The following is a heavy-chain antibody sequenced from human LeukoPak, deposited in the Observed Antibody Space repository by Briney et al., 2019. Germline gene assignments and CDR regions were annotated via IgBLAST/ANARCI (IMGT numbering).Heavy chain of an antibody. J-gene: IGHJ4*02. D-gene: IGHD2-2*01. V-gene: IGHV4-34*01. Sequence: SETLSLTCAVYGGSFSGYYWSWIRQPPGKGLEWIGEINHSGSTNYNPSLKSRVTISVDTSKNQFSLKLSSVTAADTAVYYCAKDALGIVVVPAASIDYWGQGTLVTVSS. CDR1: GGSFSGYY. CDR3: AKDALGIVVVPAASIDY. CDR2: INHSGST.